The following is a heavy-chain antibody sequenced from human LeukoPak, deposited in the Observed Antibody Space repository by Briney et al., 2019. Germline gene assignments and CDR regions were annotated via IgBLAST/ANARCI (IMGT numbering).Heavy chain of an antibody. CDR3: ARGDYGGFDY. Sequence: GGSLRLSCAASGFTFSSYNMNWVRQAPGEGPEWLSFISTDSKNIYYADSVKGRFTISRDNGKNPLFLQMNSLRVEDTAVYYCARGDYGGFDYWGQGTLVTVSS. V-gene: IGHV3-21*01. J-gene: IGHJ4*02. CDR1: GFTFSSYN. CDR2: ISTDSKNI. D-gene: IGHD4/OR15-4a*01.